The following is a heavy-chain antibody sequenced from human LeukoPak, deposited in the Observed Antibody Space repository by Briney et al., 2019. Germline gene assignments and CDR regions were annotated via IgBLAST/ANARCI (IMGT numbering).Heavy chain of an antibody. Sequence: GGSLRLSCAAFGFTFSSNWMSWVRQAPGKGLEWVANIRQDGSEKHYVDSVKGRFTISRDNAKNSLYLQMNSLRAEDTAVYYCASGDYYDSSGFHWKNYWGQGTLVTVSS. CDR1: GFTFSSNW. V-gene: IGHV3-7*01. CDR3: ASGDYYDSSGFHWKNY. CDR2: IRQDGSEK. J-gene: IGHJ4*02. D-gene: IGHD3-22*01.